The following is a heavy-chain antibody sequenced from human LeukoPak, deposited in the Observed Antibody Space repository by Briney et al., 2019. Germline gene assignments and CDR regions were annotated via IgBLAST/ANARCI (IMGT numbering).Heavy chain of an antibody. J-gene: IGHJ4*02. CDR1: GFTFSGYG. D-gene: IGHD6-19*01. CDR2: ISDIGSQK. Sequence: GGSLRLSCPASGFTFSGYGMHWVRQAPGKGLEWLAVISDIGSQKSYADSVKGRFTISRDNSKNTLFLQMNSLRPEDTAVYYCAKEYDSGWTSFDYWGRGTVVTVSS. V-gene: IGHV3-30*18. CDR3: AKEYDSGWTSFDY.